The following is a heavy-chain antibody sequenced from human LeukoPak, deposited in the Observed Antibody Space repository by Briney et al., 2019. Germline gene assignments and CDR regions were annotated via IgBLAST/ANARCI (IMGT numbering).Heavy chain of an antibody. CDR1: GGSISSHY. D-gene: IGHD4-17*01. CDR2: IYYSGST. J-gene: IGHJ5*02. V-gene: IGHV4-59*11. Sequence: SETLSLTCTVSGGSISSHYWSWIRQPPGKGLEWIGYIYYSGSTNYNPSLKSRVTISVDTSKNQFSLKLSSVTAADTAVYYCAREVDDYGLSPWSGFAGWFDPWGQGTLVTVSS. CDR3: AREVDDYGLSPWSGFAGWFDP.